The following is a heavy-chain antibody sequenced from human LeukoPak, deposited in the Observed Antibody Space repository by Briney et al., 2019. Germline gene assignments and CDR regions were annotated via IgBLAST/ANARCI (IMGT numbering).Heavy chain of an antibody. Sequence: GSSVKVSCKASGGTFSSYAISWVRQAPGQGLEWMGGIIPIFGTANYAQKFQGRVTITADESTSTAYVELSSLRSEDTAVYYCARGRMAGTYVFDYWGQGTLVTVSS. D-gene: IGHD6-19*01. V-gene: IGHV1-69*01. J-gene: IGHJ4*02. CDR2: IIPIFGTA. CDR1: GGTFSSYA. CDR3: ARGRMAGTYVFDY.